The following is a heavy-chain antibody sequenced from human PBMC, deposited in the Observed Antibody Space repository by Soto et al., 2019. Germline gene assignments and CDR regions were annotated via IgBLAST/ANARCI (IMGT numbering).Heavy chain of an antibody. D-gene: IGHD6-13*01. J-gene: IGHJ4*02. CDR3: TYAGMAAARDDC. Sequence: ASLTVSWEASGGTFSSYAISWVRQAPGEGLECMEGTSPIFGTANHEQRFRSRVTITADESTRTVYMELSGLRSEDTAVNYYTYAGMAAARDDCWGQGALVTVSS. V-gene: IGHV1-69*13. CDR2: TSPIFGTA. CDR1: GGTFSSYA.